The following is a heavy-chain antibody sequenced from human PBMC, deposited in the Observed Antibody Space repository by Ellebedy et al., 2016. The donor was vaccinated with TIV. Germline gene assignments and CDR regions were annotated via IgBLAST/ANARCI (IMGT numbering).Heavy chain of an antibody. J-gene: IGHJ4*02. Sequence: HTGGSLRLSCVASGFTFSSYWMHWVRHVPGKGLVWVSRIDIDEGYTHSVDSVKGRFTMSRDNGKNSLYLQMNGLRAEDTAVYYCARERVGAFPYWGQGILVTVSS. V-gene: IGHV3-74*01. D-gene: IGHD1-26*01. CDR2: IDIDEGYT. CDR1: GFTFSSYW. CDR3: ARERVGAFPY.